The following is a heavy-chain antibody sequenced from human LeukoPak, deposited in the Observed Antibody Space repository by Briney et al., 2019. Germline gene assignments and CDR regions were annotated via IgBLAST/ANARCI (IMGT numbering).Heavy chain of an antibody. D-gene: IGHD2-8*01. Sequence: PGGSLRLSCAVSGLTFRSYAMSWVRQAPGKGLEWVSGIGGSGGSTYYADSVKGRFTISRDNSKNTLYLQMNSLRAEDTAVYYCANLGDYAIYVDYWGQGTLVTVSS. CDR3: ANLGDYAIYVDY. CDR1: GLTFRSYA. V-gene: IGHV3-23*01. CDR2: IGGSGGST. J-gene: IGHJ4*02.